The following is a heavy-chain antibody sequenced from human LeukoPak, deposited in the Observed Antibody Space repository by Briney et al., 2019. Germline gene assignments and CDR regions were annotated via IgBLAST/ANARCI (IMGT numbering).Heavy chain of an antibody. D-gene: IGHD2-2*01. J-gene: IGHJ4*02. Sequence: PGESLKISCKGSGYSFTSYWIGWVRQMPGKGLEWMGIIYPGDSDTRYGPSFQGQVTISADKSISTAYLQWSSLKASDTAMYYCARLVGYCSSTSCQTDLRTGSFDYWGQGTLVTVSS. CDR1: GYSFTSYW. CDR3: ARLVGYCSSTSCQTDLRTGSFDY. CDR2: IYPGDSDT. V-gene: IGHV5-51*01.